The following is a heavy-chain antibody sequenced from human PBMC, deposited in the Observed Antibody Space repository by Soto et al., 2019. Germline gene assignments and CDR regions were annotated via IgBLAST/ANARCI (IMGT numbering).Heavy chain of an antibody. D-gene: IGHD3-10*01. CDR2: IKQDGSEK. CDR1: GFTFSSYW. V-gene: IGHV3-7*05. Sequence: PGGSLRLSCAASGFTFSSYWMSWVRQAPGKGLEWVANIKQDGSEKYYVDSVKGRFTISRDNAKNSLYLQMNSLRAEDTAVYYCARDRAYYYGSGSYYRGYYFDYWGQGTLVTVSS. CDR3: ARDRAYYYGSGSYYRGYYFDY. J-gene: IGHJ4*02.